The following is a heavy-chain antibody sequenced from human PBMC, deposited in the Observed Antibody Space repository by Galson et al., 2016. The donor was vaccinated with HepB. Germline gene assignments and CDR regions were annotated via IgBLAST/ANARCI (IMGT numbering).Heavy chain of an antibody. J-gene: IGHJ3*02. CDR3: ARAHLGFWGYAFDI. V-gene: IGHV3-53*01. D-gene: IGHD3-16*01. Sequence: LGLSCAASGFTVSDNYMSWVRQAPGKGLEWVAVVYSGGDTNYADSVKGRFTISRDNSKNTLYLQMNSLRAEDTSVYYCARAHLGFWGYAFDIWGQGTMLTVSS. CDR1: GFTVSDNY. CDR2: VYSGGDT.